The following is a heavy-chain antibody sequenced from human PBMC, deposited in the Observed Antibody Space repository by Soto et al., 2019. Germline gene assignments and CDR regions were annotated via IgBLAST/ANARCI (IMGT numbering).Heavy chain of an antibody. D-gene: IGHD6-19*01. CDR1: GFTFSSYA. CDR3: ARAYRSGWYSIWYYGMDV. V-gene: IGHV3-30-3*01. J-gene: IGHJ6*02. Sequence: SLRLSCAASGFTFSSYAMHWVRQAPGKGLEWVEVISYDGSNKYYADSVKGRFTISRDNSKNTLYLQMNSLRAEDTAVYYCARAYRSGWYSIWYYGMDVWGQGTTVTVSS. CDR2: ISYDGSNK.